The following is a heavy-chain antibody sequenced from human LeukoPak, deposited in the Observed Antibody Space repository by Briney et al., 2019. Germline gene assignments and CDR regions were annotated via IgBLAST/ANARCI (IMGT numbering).Heavy chain of an antibody. Sequence: PRGSLRLSCAASGLSLNSYAIHWVRQAPGKGLEWVTAISYDGSNKHYADSVRGRFTISRDNSKNTLYLQMNSLRSDDTAVYYCAQGGSEIYYFYHGMDVWGRGTSVTVSS. J-gene: IGHJ6*02. CDR2: ISYDGSNK. CDR1: GLSLNSYA. V-gene: IGHV3-30*03. D-gene: IGHD3-10*01. CDR3: AQGGSEIYYFYHGMDV.